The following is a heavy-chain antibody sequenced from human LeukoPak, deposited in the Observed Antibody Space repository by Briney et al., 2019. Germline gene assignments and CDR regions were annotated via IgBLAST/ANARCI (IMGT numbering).Heavy chain of an antibody. Sequence: PSETLSLTCTVSGGSISSYYWSWIRQPAGKGLEWIGRIYTSGSTNYNPSLKSRVTMSVDTSKSQFSPKLSSVTAADTAVYYCAREEYYYGSGSYYTYWGQGTLVTVSS. CDR1: GGSISSYY. D-gene: IGHD3-10*01. V-gene: IGHV4-4*07. CDR3: AREEYYYGSGSYYTY. J-gene: IGHJ4*02. CDR2: IYTSGST.